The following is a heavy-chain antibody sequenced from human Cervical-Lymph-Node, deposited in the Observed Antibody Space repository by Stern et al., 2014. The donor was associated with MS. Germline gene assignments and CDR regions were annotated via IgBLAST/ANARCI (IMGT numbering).Heavy chain of an antibody. D-gene: IGHD3-3*02. CDR1: GFSFSNFG. Sequence: VQLVESGGGVVQPGRSLRLSCAATGFSFSNFGMHWVRQAPGKGLEWVAIIWYDGSNNSFSDSVKGRFTICRDNSNNTLSLQMNSLRAEDTAVYYCARDTRRHLYHYGMDVWGQGTTVTVSS. J-gene: IGHJ6*02. V-gene: IGHV3-33*01. CDR2: IWYDGSNN. CDR3: ARDTRRHLYHYGMDV.